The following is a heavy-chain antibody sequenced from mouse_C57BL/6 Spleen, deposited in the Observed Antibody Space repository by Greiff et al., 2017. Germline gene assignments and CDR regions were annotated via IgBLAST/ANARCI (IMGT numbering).Heavy chain of an antibody. CDR1: GYTFTDYN. CDR2: INPNNGGT. D-gene: IGHD1-1*01. CDR3: ARWSTTVVDY. Sequence: VQLKESGPELVKPGASVKMSCTASGYTFTDYNMHWVKQSHGKSLEWIGYINPNNGGTSYNQKFKGKATLTVNKSTSTAYMELRSLTSEDSAVYYCARWSTTVVDYWGQGTTLTVSS. V-gene: IGHV1-22*01. J-gene: IGHJ2*01.